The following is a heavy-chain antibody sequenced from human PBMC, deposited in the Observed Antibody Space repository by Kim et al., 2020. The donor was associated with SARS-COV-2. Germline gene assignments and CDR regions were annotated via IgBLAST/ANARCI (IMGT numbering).Heavy chain of an antibody. CDR2: IRSKTYGGTT. D-gene: IGHD3-9*01. Sequence: GGSLRLSCTASGFSFGDHTVTWVRQAPGKGLEWAGLIRSKTYGGTTEYAASVKGRFTISRDDSKSIAYLQMDSLKSEDTAVYFCTRENDILTGRPFDYWGQGTLVTVSS. V-gene: IGHV3-49*04. CDR3: TRENDILTGRPFDY. J-gene: IGHJ4*02. CDR1: GFSFGDHT.